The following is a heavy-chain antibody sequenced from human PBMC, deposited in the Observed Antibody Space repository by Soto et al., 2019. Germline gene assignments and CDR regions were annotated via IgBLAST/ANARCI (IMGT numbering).Heavy chain of an antibody. J-gene: IGHJ4*02. D-gene: IGHD3-10*01. CDR3: ARGRGVNLVRG. Sequence: QVQLVQSGAEVKKPGASVKVSCKASGYTFSSYDINWVRQATGQGLEWMGWMNPSSGHAGYAQKFQGRVTMTRDTAISTAYMELSSLKSEDTAVYFCARGRGVNLVRGWGQGTRVTVSS. V-gene: IGHV1-8*01. CDR1: GYTFSSYD. CDR2: MNPSSGHA.